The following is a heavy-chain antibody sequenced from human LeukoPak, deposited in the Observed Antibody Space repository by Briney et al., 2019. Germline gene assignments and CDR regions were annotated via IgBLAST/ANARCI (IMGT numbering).Heavy chain of an antibody. D-gene: IGHD2-21*02. CDR1: VYKFISHY. CDR2: MHGGNGNT. V-gene: IGHV1-2*02. Sequence: ASVRVSCKASVYKFISHYLQWVRQAPGLGPEGMGWMHGGNGNTRYAEKFEGGVTMTRDTSTSTAYMDLSSLTSDDTAVYYCAREGSYCVGGDCYSFDFWGQGTLVTVSS. CDR3: AREGSYCVGGDCYSFDF. J-gene: IGHJ4*02.